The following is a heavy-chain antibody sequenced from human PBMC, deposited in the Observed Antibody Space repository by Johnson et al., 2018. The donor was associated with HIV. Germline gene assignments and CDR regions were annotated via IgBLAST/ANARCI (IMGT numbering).Heavy chain of an antibody. Sequence: VQLVESGVGLIQPGGSLRLSCAASGFTVSSNYMSWVRQAPGKGLEWVSVIYSGGSTYYADSVKGRFTISRDNSKNTLYRQMNSLRAEDTAVYYCARTSLEWLLFAFYIWGQGTMVTVSS. V-gene: IGHV3-53*01. CDR3: ARTSLEWLLFAFYI. CDR1: GFTVSSNY. D-gene: IGHD3-3*01. J-gene: IGHJ3*02. CDR2: IYSGGST.